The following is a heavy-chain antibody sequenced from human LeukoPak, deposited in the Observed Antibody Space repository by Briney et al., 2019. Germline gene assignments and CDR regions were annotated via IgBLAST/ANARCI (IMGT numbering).Heavy chain of an antibody. J-gene: IGHJ4*02. CDR1: GGSISSYY. Sequence: SETLSLTCTVSGGSISSYYWGWIRQPPGKGLEWIGSIYYSGSTYYNPSLKSRVTISVDTSKNQFSLKLTSVTAADTAVYYCAGGSGEWLLWNSVDYWGQGTLVTVSS. D-gene: IGHD3-3*01. CDR2: IYYSGST. V-gene: IGHV4-39*07. CDR3: AGGSGEWLLWNSVDY.